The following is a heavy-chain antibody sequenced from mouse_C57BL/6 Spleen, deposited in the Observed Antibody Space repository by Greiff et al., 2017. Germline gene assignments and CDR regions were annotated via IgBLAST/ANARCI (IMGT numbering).Heavy chain of an antibody. CDR2: IYPGDGDT. J-gene: IGHJ1*03. V-gene: IGHV1-82*01. CDR1: GYAFSSSW. Sequence: VQLQQSGPELVKPGASVKISCKASGYAFSSSWMNWVKQRPGKGLEWIGRIYPGDGDTTYNRKFKGKATLTAAKSSSTAYMQLSSLTSEDSAVYVCARGCNYVWYFDVWGTGTTVTVSS. CDR3: ARGCNYVWYFDV. D-gene: IGHD2-1*01.